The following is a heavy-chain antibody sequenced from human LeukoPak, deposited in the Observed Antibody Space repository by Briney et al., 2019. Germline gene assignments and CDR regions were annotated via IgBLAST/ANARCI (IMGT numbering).Heavy chain of an antibody. D-gene: IGHD3-22*01. CDR2: IRYDGSNK. J-gene: IGHJ4*02. V-gene: IGHV3-30*02. Sequence: GGSLRLSCAASGFTFSSYGMHWVRQAPGKGLEWAGFIRYDGSNKYYADSVKGRFTISRDNSKNTLYLQMNSLRAADTAVYYCAKDPTHYRVWDDYDSTVLSYWGQGTLVTVSS. CDR1: GFTFSSYG. CDR3: AKDPTHYRVWDDYDSTVLSY.